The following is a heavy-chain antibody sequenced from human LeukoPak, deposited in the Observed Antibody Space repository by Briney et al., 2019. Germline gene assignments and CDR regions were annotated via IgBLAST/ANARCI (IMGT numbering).Heavy chain of an antibody. CDR2: IIPIFGTA. CDR3: ARYIVGAYFDY. V-gene: IGHV1-69*05. CDR1: GCTFSSYA. D-gene: IGHD1-26*01. J-gene: IGHJ4*02. Sequence: ASVKVSCKASGCTFSSYAISWVRQAPGQGLEWMGRIIPIFGTANYAQKFQGRVTITTDESTSTAYMELSSLRSEDTAVYYCARYIVGAYFDYWGQGTLVTVSS.